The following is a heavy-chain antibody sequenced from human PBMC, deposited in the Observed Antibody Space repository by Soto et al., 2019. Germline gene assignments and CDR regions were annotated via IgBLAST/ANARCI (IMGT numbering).Heavy chain of an antibody. CDR1: GGSVSGYY. D-gene: IGHD1-1*01. Sequence: QLQLQESGPGLVKPSETLSLTCTVSGGSVSGYYWSWIRQPPGKGLEWIEYIHYTGSSNSNPSLASVVTISMDTSKNKFYLKLSTVPAADTAVYYGARHCNEYRKTLNYWGNRTLVNVSP. CDR2: IHYTGSS. J-gene: IGHJ4*01. CDR3: ARHCNEYRKTLNY. V-gene: IGHV4-59*08.